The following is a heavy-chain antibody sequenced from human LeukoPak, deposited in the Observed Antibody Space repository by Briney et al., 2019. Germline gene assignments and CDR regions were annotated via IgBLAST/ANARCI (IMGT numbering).Heavy chain of an antibody. CDR2: INHSGST. V-gene: IGHV4-34*01. CDR3: ARDLSSSWYNWFDP. CDR1: GGSFSGYY. D-gene: IGHD6-13*01. J-gene: IGHJ5*02. Sequence: SETLSLTYAVYGGSFSGYYWSWIRQPPGKGLEWIGEINHSGSTYYNPSLKSRVTISVDTSKNQFSLKLSSVTAADTAVYYCARDLSSSWYNWFDPWGQGTLVTVSS.